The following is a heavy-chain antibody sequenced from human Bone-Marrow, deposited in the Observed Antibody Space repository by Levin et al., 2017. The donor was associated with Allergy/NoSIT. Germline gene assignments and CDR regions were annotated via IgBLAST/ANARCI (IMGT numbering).Heavy chain of an antibody. Sequence: PGGSLRLSCAASGFSFSSHWMSWVRQAPGKGLEWVANIQENGVKTYYVDSAKGRFTISRDNAWNSLYLQLSSLRADDTAVYYCVRDILYYSGEGFDYWGQGTLVTVSS. CDR2: IQENGVKT. V-gene: IGHV3-7*01. D-gene: IGHD2-8*01. CDR1: GFSFSSHW. J-gene: IGHJ4*02. CDR3: VRDILYYSGEGFDY.